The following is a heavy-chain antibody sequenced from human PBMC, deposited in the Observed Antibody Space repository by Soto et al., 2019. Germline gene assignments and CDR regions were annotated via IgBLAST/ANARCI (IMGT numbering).Heavy chain of an antibody. CDR3: ARGLSYGLVSYVLFDAFDT. CDR1: GFIFEDYA. V-gene: IGHV3-9*01. J-gene: IGHJ3*02. D-gene: IGHD3-10*01. CDR2: ISWNSGSI. Sequence: EVQVVESGGGLVQPGRSLRLSCAASGFIFEDYAMHWVRQAPGKGLEWGSGISWNSGSIDYAGSVTGRFTISRDNAKNSLYLQMNNLRTEDSALYSCARGLSYGLVSYVLFDAFDTWGQGTRVTVSS.